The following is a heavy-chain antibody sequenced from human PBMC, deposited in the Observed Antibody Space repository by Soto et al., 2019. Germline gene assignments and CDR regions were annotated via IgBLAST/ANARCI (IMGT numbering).Heavy chain of an antibody. CDR3: ARDEGYKWNAGGGFDP. Sequence: QVQLVQSGAEVKKPGASVKVSCKSSGYTFTSYGISWVRQAPGQGLEWMGWISGYNGNTNYAQKLQGRVTMTTDTSTSTAYMELRRLRSDDTAVYYCARDEGYKWNAGGGFDPWGKGTLVTVSS. CDR2: ISGYNGNT. J-gene: IGHJ5*02. V-gene: IGHV1-18*01. CDR1: GYTFTSYG. D-gene: IGHD1-1*01.